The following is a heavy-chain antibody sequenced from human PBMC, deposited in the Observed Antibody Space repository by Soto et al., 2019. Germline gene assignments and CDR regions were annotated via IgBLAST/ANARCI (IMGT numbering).Heavy chain of an antibody. D-gene: IGHD2-2*01. CDR3: AREKIIVVVPAAMGWYFDL. CDR1: GYTFTSYG. Sequence: SVKVSCKASGYTFTSYGINWVRQAPGQRLEWMGWINAGNGNTKYSQKFQGRVTITRDTSASTAYMELSSLRSEDTAVYYCAREKIIVVVPAAMGWYFDLWGRGTLVTVSS. J-gene: IGHJ2*01. V-gene: IGHV1-3*01. CDR2: INAGNGNT.